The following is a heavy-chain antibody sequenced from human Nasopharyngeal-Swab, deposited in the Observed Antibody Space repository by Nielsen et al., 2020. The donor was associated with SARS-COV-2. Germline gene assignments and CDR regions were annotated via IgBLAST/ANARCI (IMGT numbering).Heavy chain of an antibody. D-gene: IGHD2-15*01. Sequence: GGSLRLSCAASGFIFSDSAIHWVRQASEKGLEWVGRIRSKGNSYATEYAASVEGRFTIPTDDSKNTAYLQMNSLMTEDTAVYYCSRCGGSCYTGKDSWGQGTLVTVSS. J-gene: IGHJ4*02. CDR3: SRCGGSCYTGKDS. CDR2: IRSKGNSYAT. V-gene: IGHV3-73*01. CDR1: GFIFSDSA.